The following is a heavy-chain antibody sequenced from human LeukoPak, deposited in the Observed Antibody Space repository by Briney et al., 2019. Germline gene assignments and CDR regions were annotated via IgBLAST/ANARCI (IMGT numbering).Heavy chain of an antibody. Sequence: GGSLRLSCAASGFTFSSYAMHWVRQAPGKGLEWVAVISYDRSLKYYADSVRGRFTISSDNPKNTLYLQMNSLRVEDTAVYYCARDPTAVANLPQYYLDYWGQGILVTVSS. CDR2: ISYDRSLK. J-gene: IGHJ4*02. D-gene: IGHD4-23*01. V-gene: IGHV3-30*04. CDR3: ARDPTAVANLPQYYLDY. CDR1: GFTFSSYA.